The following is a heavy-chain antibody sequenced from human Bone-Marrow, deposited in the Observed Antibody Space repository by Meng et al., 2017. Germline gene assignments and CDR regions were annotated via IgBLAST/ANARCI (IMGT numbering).Heavy chain of an antibody. CDR1: GFTFSSYA. CDR3: AGEIAVAGTYFDY. Sequence: GESLKISCAASGFTFSSYAMHWVRQAPGKGLEWVAVISYDGSNKYYADSVKGRFTISRDNSKNTLYLQMNSLRAEDTAVYYCAGEIAVAGTYFDYWGQGTLVTVSS. CDR2: ISYDGSNK. D-gene: IGHD6-19*01. J-gene: IGHJ4*02. V-gene: IGHV3-30*14.